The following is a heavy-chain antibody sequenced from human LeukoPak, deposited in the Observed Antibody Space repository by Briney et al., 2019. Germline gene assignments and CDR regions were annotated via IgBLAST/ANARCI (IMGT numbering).Heavy chain of an antibody. CDR1: GFTFSSHG. CDR2: ISYDGSHK. V-gene: IGHV3-30*18. D-gene: IGHD6-19*01. Sequence: PGRSLRPSCAASGFTFSSHGMHWVRQAPGKGLEWVAIISYDGSHKYYADSVKGRFTISRDNSKNTLYLQMNSLRAEDTAMYYCAKEITRPNRAVAGLNYWGQGTLVTVSS. CDR3: AKEITRPNRAVAGLNY. J-gene: IGHJ4*02.